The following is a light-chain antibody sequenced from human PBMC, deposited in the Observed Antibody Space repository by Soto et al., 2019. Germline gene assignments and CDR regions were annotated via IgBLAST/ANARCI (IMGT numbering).Light chain of an antibody. CDR2: EVN. CDR1: SSDVGGYNY. V-gene: IGLV2-8*01. CDR3: SSYAGAYAFVGSNNFYV. J-gene: IGLJ1*01. Sequence: QSALTQPPSASGSPGQSVTISCTGTSSDVGGYNYVSWYQQHPGKVPKLMIYEVNKRPSGVPDRFSGSKSGNTAYLMLSGLQAEDEADYYCSSYAGAYAFVGSNNFYVFGTGTKVTVL.